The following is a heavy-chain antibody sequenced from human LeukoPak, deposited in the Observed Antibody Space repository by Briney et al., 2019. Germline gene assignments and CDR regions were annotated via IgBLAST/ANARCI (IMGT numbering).Heavy chain of an antibody. J-gene: IGHJ6*03. CDR2: INPSGGST. Sequence: ASVKVSCKASGYTFTSYYMHWVRQAPGQGLEWMGIINPSGGSTSYAQKFQGRVTMTRDMSTSTVYMELSSLRSEDTAVYYCARDGKGYYDFWSGYSFRSYYYYYMDVWGKGTTVTVSS. V-gene: IGHV1-46*01. CDR3: ARDGKGYYDFWSGYSFRSYYYYYMDV. CDR1: GYTFTSYY. D-gene: IGHD3-3*01.